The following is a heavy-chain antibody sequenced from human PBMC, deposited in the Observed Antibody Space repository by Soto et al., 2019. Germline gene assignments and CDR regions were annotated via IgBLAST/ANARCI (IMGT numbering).Heavy chain of an antibody. V-gene: IGHV3-23*01. D-gene: IGHD7-27*01. CDR3: AKDHGMNWGPYYCDY. CDR1: GFTFSSYA. J-gene: IGHJ4*02. Sequence: GGSLRLSCAASGFTFSSYAMSWVRQAPGKGLEWVSAISGSGGSTYYADSVKGRFTISRDNSKNTLYLQMNSLRAEDTAVYYCAKDHGMNWGPYYCDYWGQGSLVTVSS. CDR2: ISGSGGST.